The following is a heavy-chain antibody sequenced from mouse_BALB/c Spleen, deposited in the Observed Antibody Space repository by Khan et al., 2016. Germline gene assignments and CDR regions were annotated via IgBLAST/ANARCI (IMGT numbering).Heavy chain of an antibody. CDR2: IAPGSGST. V-gene: IGHV1S41*01. CDR3: ARGGYYGNFYYAMDY. D-gene: IGHD2-1*01. CDR1: GYTFTSYW. J-gene: IGHJ4*01. Sequence: DLVKPGASVKLSCKASGYTFTSYWINWIKQRPGQGLEWIGRIAPGSGSTYYNEMFKGKATLTVDTSSSTAYIQLSSLSSEDSAVYFCARGGYYGNFYYAMDYWGQGTSVTVSS.